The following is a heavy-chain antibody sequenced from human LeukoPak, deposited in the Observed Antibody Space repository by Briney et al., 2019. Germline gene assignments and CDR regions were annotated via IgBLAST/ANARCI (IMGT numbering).Heavy chain of an antibody. CDR1: GYTFTSYA. CDR3: ARGLDTAMVDYYYYYMDV. Sequence: GASVKVSCKASGYTFTSYAMHWVRQAPGQRLEWMGWINAGNGNTKYSQEFQGRVTITRDTSASTAYMELSSLRSEDTAVYYCARGLDTAMVDYYYYYMDVWGKGTTVTISS. D-gene: IGHD5-18*01. CDR2: INAGNGNT. J-gene: IGHJ6*03. V-gene: IGHV1-3*03.